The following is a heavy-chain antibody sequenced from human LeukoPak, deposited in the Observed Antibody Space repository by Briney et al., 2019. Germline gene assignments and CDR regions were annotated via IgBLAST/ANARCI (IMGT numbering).Heavy chain of an antibody. Sequence: ASVKVSCKASGYTFINYGITWVRQAPGQGREWMGWVSAYADNTNYVQKFQGRVSMTTDTSTNTAYMELRSLRPDDTAVYYCARDCIGCHGFDYWGQGTLVTVSS. CDR2: VSAYADNT. CDR1: GYTFINYG. CDR3: ARDCIGCHGFDY. D-gene: IGHD2-15*01. J-gene: IGHJ4*02. V-gene: IGHV1-18*01.